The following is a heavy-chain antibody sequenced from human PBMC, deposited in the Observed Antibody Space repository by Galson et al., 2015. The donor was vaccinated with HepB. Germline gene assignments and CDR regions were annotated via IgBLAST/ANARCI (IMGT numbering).Heavy chain of an antibody. CDR1: GFSLSTSGVG. CDR3: AHSKGFHSITYFDY. V-gene: IGHV2-5*01. Sequence: PALVKPTQTLTLTCTFSGFSLSTSGVGVGWIRQPPGKALEWLALIYWNDDKRYGPSLKSRLTITKDTSKNQVVLTMTNMDPVDTATYDCAHSKGFHSITYFDYWGQGTLVTVSS. J-gene: IGHJ4*02. CDR2: IYWNDDK. D-gene: IGHD2-15*01.